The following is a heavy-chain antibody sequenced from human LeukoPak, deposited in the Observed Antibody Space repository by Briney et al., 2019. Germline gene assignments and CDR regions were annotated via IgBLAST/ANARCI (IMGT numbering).Heavy chain of an antibody. CDR3: ARGLRTRNDYGDYVVYFQH. CDR1: GYTFTGFY. V-gene: IGHV1-8*02. CDR2: MNPNSGNT. J-gene: IGHJ1*01. Sequence: ASVKVSCKASGYTFTGFYIHWVRQAPGQGLEWMGWMNPNSGNTGYAQKFQGRVTMTRNTSISTAYMELSSLRSEDTAVYYCARGLRTRNDYGDYVVYFQHWGQGTLVTVSS. D-gene: IGHD4-17*01.